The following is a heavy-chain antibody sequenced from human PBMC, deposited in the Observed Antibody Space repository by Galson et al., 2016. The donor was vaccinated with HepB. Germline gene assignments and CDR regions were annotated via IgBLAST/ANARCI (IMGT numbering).Heavy chain of an antibody. Sequence: SLRLSCAASRFTFSNFWMVWVRQAPGKGLEWVANIDRDGSETNYVDSVKVRFTISRDNAKNSLYLQMNNLRAEDTATYYCTTYRGPTWTFFDYWGQGTLVTVS. D-gene: IGHD3/OR15-3a*01. CDR2: IDRDGSET. V-gene: IGHV3-7*01. CDR3: TTYRGPTWTFFDY. J-gene: IGHJ4*02. CDR1: RFTFSNFW.